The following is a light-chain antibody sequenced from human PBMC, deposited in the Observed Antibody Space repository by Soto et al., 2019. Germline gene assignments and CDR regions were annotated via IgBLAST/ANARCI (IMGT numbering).Light chain of an antibody. CDR3: AAWDDSLDGQVV. CDR2: NSN. V-gene: IGLV1-44*01. J-gene: IGLJ7*01. CDR1: SSNIGSNT. Sequence: QPVLTQPPSASGTPGQRVTISCSGSSSNIGSNTVSWFQQLPGRAPKLLLYNSNHRPSGIPDRFSGSKSGTSASVAIRGLHSDDEADYYCAAWDDSLDGQVVFGGGTQLTVI.